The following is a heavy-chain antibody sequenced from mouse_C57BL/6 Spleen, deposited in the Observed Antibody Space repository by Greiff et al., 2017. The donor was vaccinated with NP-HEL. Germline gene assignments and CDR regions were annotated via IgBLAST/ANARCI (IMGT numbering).Heavy chain of an antibody. CDR2: ISSGGSYT. D-gene: IGHD1-1*01. CDR1: GFTFSSYG. J-gene: IGHJ3*01. Sequence: EVNVVESGGDLVKPGGSLKLSCAASGFTFSSYGMSWVRQTPDKRLEWVATISSGGSYTYYPDSVKGRFTISRDNAKNTLYLQMSSLKSEDTAMYYCARYYYGSSYGFAYWGQGTLVTVSA. CDR3: ARYYYGSSYGFAY. V-gene: IGHV5-6*01.